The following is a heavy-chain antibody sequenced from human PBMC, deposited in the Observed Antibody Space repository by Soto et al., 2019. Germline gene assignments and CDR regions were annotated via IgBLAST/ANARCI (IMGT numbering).Heavy chain of an antibody. J-gene: IGHJ4*02. V-gene: IGHV1-69*02. CDR1: GGTFSSYT. Sequence: QVQLVQSGAEVKKPGSSVKVSCKASGGTFSSYTISWVRQAPGQGLEWMGRIIPILGIANYAQKFQGRVTITADKSTSTAYMELSSLRSEDTAVYYCASVDPGIAAAGIWGQGTLVTVSS. CDR2: IIPILGIA. CDR3: ASVDPGIAAAGI. D-gene: IGHD6-13*01.